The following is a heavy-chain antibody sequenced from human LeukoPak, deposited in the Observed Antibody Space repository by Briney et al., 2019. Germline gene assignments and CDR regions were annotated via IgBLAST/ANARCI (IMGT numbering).Heavy chain of an antibody. D-gene: IGHD2-15*01. J-gene: IGHJ4*02. CDR2: IISSGSTI. CDR1: GFTFSEYY. V-gene: IGHV3-11*04. CDR3: AREAAIGYCSGGSCYTEPYFDY. Sequence: GGSLRLSCAASGFTFSEYYMSWIRQAPGKRLEWVSYIISSGSTIYYADSVKGRFTISRDNAKNSLYLQMNSLRAEDTAVYYCAREAAIGYCSGGSCYTEPYFDYWGQGTLVTVSS.